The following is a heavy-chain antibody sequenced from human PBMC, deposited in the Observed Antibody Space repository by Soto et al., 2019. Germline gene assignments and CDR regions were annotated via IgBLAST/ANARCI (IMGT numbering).Heavy chain of an antibody. Sequence: EVQLLESGGGLVQPGGSLRLSCAASGFTFSSYAMSWVRQAPGKGLEWVSAISGSGGSTYYADSVKGRFTISRDNSKNTLYLQMNSLRAEDTAVYYCADLIVVVITGEKWFDPWGQGTLVTVSS. CDR1: GFTFSSYA. CDR3: ADLIVVVITGEKWFDP. CDR2: ISGSGGST. J-gene: IGHJ5*02. D-gene: IGHD3-22*01. V-gene: IGHV3-23*01.